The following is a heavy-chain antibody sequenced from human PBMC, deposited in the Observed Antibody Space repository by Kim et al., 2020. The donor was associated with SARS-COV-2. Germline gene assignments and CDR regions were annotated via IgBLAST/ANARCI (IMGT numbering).Heavy chain of an antibody. CDR3: ARRGQIAAAGHFDY. D-gene: IGHD6-13*01. J-gene: IGHJ4*02. Sequence: SETLSLTCTVSGGSISSSSYYWGWIRQPPGKGLEWIGSIYYSGSTYYNPSLKSRVTISVDTSKNQFSLKLSSVTAADTAVYYCARRGQIAAAGHFDYWSQETLITVSS. V-gene: IGHV4-39*01. CDR1: GGSISSSSYY. CDR2: IYYSGST.